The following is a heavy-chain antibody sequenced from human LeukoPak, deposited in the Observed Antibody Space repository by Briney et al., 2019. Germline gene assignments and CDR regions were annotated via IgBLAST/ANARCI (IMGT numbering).Heavy chain of an antibody. V-gene: IGHV3-74*01. D-gene: IGHD6-19*01. CDR3: ATKQWLAPPPDS. CDR1: GFSVSKYW. J-gene: IGHJ4*02. CDR2: INTDGTVT. Sequence: GGSVRLSCAAYGFSVSKYWMLWVRQAPGKGMESVSRINTDGTVTTYADSVKGRFTVSRDNADNTMFLQMNSVRDEDTAVYYCATKQWLAPPPDSWGQGTPVTVSS.